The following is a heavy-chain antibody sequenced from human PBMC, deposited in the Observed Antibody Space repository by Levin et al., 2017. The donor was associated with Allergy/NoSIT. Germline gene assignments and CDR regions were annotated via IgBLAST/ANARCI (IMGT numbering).Heavy chain of an antibody. CDR3: ARALEAATLLASSSWYGNYWYFDL. J-gene: IGHJ2*01. D-gene: IGHD6-13*01. CDR1: GGSISSYY. CDR2: IYYSGST. V-gene: IGHV4-59*01. Sequence: SETLSLTCTVSGGSISSYYWSWIRQPPGKGLEWIGYIYYSGSTNYNPSLKSRVTISVDTSKNQFSLKLSSVTAADTAVYYCARALEAATLLASSSWYGNYWYFDLWGRGTLVTVSS.